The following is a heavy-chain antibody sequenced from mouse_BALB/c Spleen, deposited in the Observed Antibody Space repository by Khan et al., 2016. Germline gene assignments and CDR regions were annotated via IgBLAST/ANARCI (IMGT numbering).Heavy chain of an antibody. CDR3: EIEQLRLHWFDY. J-gene: IGHJ3*01. CDR1: GYAFTNYL. V-gene: IGHV1-54*03. CDR2: INPGSGGT. Sequence: QVQLQQSGAELVRPGTSVKVSCKASGYAFTNYLIEWVKQRPGQGLEWIGVINPGSGGTNYNEKFKGTATLTADKSSSTAYMQLSSLTSDDTTVHYCEIEQLRLHWFDYWGEGTMVTAS. D-gene: IGHD3-1*01.